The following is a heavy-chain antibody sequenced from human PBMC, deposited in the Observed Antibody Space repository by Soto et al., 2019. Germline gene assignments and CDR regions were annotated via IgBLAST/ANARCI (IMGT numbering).Heavy chain of an antibody. J-gene: IGHJ6*02. D-gene: IGHD1-1*01. CDR2: ISSSSSYI. CDR1: GFTFSSYS. CDR3: ARVYTTGTPRPYYYYGMDV. V-gene: IGHV3-21*01. Sequence: PVGSLRLSCAASGFTFSSYSMNWVRQAPGKGLEWVSSISSSSSYIYYADSVKGRFTISRDNAKNSLYLQMNSLRAEDTAVYYCARVYTTGTPRPYYYYGMDVWGQGTTVTVSS.